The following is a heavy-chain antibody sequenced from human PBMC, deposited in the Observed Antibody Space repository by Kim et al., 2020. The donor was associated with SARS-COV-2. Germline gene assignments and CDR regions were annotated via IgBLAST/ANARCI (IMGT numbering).Heavy chain of an antibody. D-gene: IGHD3-10*01. CDR2: IWYDGSNK. Sequence: GGSLRLSCAASGFTFSSYGMHWVRQAPGKGLEWVAVIWYDGSNKYYADSVKGRFTISRDNSKNTLYLQMNSLRAEDTAVYYCARVRYGSGSYAWFDPWGQGTLVTVSS. CDR3: ARVRYGSGSYAWFDP. J-gene: IGHJ5*02. CDR1: GFTFSSYG. V-gene: IGHV3-33*01.